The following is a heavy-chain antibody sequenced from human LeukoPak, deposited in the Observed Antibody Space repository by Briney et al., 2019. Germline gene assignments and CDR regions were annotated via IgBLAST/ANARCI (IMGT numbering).Heavy chain of an antibody. V-gene: IGHV1-69*04. D-gene: IGHD6-19*01. Sequence: SVKVSCKASGGTFSSYAISWVRQAPGQGLEWMGRIIPILGIANYAQKFQGRVTITADKSTSTAYMELSSLRSEDTAVYYCARETEVAGTYFDYWGQGTLVTVSS. CDR2: IIPILGIA. J-gene: IGHJ4*02. CDR1: GGTFSSYA. CDR3: ARETEVAGTYFDY.